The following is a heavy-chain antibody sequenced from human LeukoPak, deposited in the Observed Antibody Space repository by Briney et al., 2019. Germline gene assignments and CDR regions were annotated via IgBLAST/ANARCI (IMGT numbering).Heavy chain of an antibody. J-gene: IGHJ5*02. Sequence: PSETLSLTCTVSGGSISSYYWSWIRQPPGKGLEWIGYIYYSGSTNYNPSLKSRVTISVDTSKNQFSLKLSSVTAADTAVYYCARDDGDSSGYYPNWFDPWGQGTLDTVSS. V-gene: IGHV4-59*01. D-gene: IGHD3-22*01. CDR1: GGSISSYY. CDR2: IYYSGST. CDR3: ARDDGDSSGYYPNWFDP.